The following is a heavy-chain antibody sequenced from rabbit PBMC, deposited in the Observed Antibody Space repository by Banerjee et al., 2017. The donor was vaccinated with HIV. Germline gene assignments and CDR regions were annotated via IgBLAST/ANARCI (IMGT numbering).Heavy chain of an antibody. CDR3: ARGGVSEGYAFRL. CDR1: GFSFSSGYW. Sequence: QEQLVESGGDLVQPGASLTLTCTASGFSFSSGYWICWVRQAPGKGLEWIGCISTSSGNIVYASWAKGRFTISKTSSTTVTLQMTSLTAADTATYFCARGGVSEGYAFRLWGPGTLVTVS. D-gene: IGHD6-1*01. CDR2: ISTSSGNI. V-gene: IGHV1S45*01. J-gene: IGHJ4*01.